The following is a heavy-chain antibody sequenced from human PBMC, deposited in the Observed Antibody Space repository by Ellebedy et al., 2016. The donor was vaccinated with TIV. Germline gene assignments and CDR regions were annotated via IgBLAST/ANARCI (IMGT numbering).Heavy chain of an antibody. CDR2: ISYDGNNK. D-gene: IGHD1-14*01. CDR1: GFPFRDYF. CDR3: ANIWYGRSVDAFDI. V-gene: IGHV3-30*18. Sequence: GESLKISXAASGFPFRDYFMTWIRQAPGKGLEWVAVISYDGNNKYYADSVKGRFTISRDNSKNTLYLQMNSLRVEDTAVYYCANIWYGRSVDAFDIWGQGTMVTVSS. J-gene: IGHJ3*02.